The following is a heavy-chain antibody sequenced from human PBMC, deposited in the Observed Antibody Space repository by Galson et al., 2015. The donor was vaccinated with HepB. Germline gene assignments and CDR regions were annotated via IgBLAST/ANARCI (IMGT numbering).Heavy chain of an antibody. V-gene: IGHV1-2*06. Sequence: SVTVSCKASGSTFSDFYIHWVRQAPRQGLEWLGRINPNRGGTNFAQKFQGRVTMTRDTSVRTAYLEVTRLRPDDTAIYYCARAHSSGSIDYWGQGTLVTVST. CDR2: INPNRGGT. D-gene: IGHD6-19*01. CDR1: GSTFSDFY. J-gene: IGHJ4*02. CDR3: ARAHSSGSIDY.